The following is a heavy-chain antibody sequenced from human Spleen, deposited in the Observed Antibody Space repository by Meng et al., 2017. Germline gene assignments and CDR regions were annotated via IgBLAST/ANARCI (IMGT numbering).Heavy chain of an antibody. V-gene: IGHV4-34*01. CDR3: ARGPTTMAHDFDY. J-gene: IGHJ4*02. Sequence: QLQQGGAGLLKPSETLSLTFVVSGGSFSDYYWSWIRQPPGKGLEWIGEINHSGSTNYNPSLESRATISVDTSQNNLSLKLSSVTAADSAVYYCARGPTTMAHDFDYWGQGTLVTVSS. CDR2: INHSGST. CDR1: GGSFSDYY. D-gene: IGHD4-11*01.